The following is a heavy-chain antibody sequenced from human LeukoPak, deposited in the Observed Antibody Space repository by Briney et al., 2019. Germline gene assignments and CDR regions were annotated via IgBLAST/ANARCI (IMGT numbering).Heavy chain of an antibody. CDR3: ARQSGTGYYFDY. D-gene: IGHD1-26*01. CDR1: GFTFSSYG. J-gene: IGHJ4*02. CDR2: IWYDGNNK. V-gene: IGHV3-33*01. Sequence: PGRSLGLSCAASGFTFSSYGFHWVRQAPGKGLEWVAVIWYDGNNKYYADSVKGRFTISRDNSKNTLYLQMNSLRAEDTAVYYCARQSGTGYYFDYWGQGTLVTVSS.